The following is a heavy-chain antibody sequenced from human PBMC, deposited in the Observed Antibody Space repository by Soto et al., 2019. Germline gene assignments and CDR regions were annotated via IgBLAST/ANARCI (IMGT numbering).Heavy chain of an antibody. CDR1: GGTFSSYA. CDR2: IIPIFGTA. CDR3: ARGLRYFEGELVFIWFDP. D-gene: IGHD3-9*01. V-gene: IGHV1-69*13. J-gene: IGHJ5*02. Sequence: SVKVSCKASGGTFSSYAISRARQAPGQGLEWMGGIIPIFGTANYAQKFQGRVTITADESTSTAYMELSSLRSEDTAVYYCARGLRYFEGELVFIWFDPWGQGTLVTVS.